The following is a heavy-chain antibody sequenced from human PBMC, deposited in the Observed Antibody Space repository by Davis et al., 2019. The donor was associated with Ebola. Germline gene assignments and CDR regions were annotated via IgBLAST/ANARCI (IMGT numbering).Heavy chain of an antibody. J-gene: IGHJ5*02. CDR1: GGSFSGYY. D-gene: IGHD2-2*01. CDR2: INHSGST. Sequence: SETLSLTCAVYGGSFSGYYWSWIRQPPGKGLEWIGEINHSGSTNYNPSLKSRVTISVDTSKNQFSLKLSSVTAADTAVYYCARGFSNIVVVPAASWFDPWGQGTLVTASS. V-gene: IGHV4-34*01. CDR3: ARGFSNIVVVPAASWFDP.